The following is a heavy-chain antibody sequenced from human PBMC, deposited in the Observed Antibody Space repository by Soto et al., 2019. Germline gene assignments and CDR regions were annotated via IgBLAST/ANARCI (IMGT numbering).Heavy chain of an antibody. J-gene: IGHJ6*02. CDR1: GGTFSSYT. V-gene: IGHV1-69*02. D-gene: IGHD1-1*01. CDR2: IIPIVGIA. CDR3: ARGGDGYKNYYYGMDV. Sequence: QVQLVQSGAEVKKPGSSVKVSCKASGGTFSSYTISWVRQGPGQGLEWMGRIIPIVGIANNAQKFQGRVTNTADKSTSTAYMELSSLRSEDTAVYYCARGGDGYKNYYYGMDVWGQGTTVTVSS.